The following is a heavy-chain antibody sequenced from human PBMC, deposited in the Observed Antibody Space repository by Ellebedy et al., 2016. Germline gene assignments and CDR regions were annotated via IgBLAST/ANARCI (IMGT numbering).Heavy chain of an antibody. CDR2: INPNSGGT. J-gene: IGHJ5*02. Sequence: ASVKVSXXASGYTFTGYYMHWVRQAPGQGLEWMGWINPNSGGTNYAQKFQGRVTMTRDTSISTAYMELSRLRSDDTAVYYCARAGTVTTGWFDPWGQGTLVTVSS. V-gene: IGHV1-2*02. CDR3: ARAGTVTTGWFDP. CDR1: GYTFTGYY. D-gene: IGHD4-17*01.